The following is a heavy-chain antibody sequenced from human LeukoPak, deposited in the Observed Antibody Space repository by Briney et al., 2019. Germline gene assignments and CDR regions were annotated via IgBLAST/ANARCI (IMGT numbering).Heavy chain of an antibody. CDR1: GFTFSTHS. V-gene: IGHV3-21*01. CDR3: ARNTVTKYYFDF. CDR2: ISSSSSYI. Sequence: PGRSLRLSCAASGFTFSTHSMNWVRRAPGKGLEWVSSISSSSSYIFYADSVKGRFTISRDNAKNSLYLQMNSLRAEDTAVYYCARNTVTKYYFDFWGQGTLVTVSS. J-gene: IGHJ4*02. D-gene: IGHD4-17*01.